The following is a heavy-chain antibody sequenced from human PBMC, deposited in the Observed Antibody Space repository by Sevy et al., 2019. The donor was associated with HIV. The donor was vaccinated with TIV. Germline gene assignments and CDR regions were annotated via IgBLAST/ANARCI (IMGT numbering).Heavy chain of an antibody. CDR3: AKKGWDGYNIPIDY. J-gene: IGHJ4*02. Sequence: GGSLRLSCAASGFTFSSYGMHWVRQAPGKGLEWVAVIWYDGSNQYYADSVKVRFTISRDNSKNTLYRQMNSLRVEDTAVYYCAKKGWDGYNIPIDYWGQGTLVTVSS. CDR1: GFTFSSYG. CDR2: IWYDGSNQ. D-gene: IGHD5-12*01. V-gene: IGHV3-33*06.